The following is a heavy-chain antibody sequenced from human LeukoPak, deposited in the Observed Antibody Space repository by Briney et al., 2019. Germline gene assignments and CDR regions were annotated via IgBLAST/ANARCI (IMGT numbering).Heavy chain of an antibody. D-gene: IGHD2-2*01. V-gene: IGHV4-59*02. CDR3: ATLRGSSSAVFDY. CDR2: IYYSGST. J-gene: IGHJ4*02. Sequence: SETLSLTCTVSGGSVSNYYWSWIRQPPGKGLEWIGYIYYSGSTHYNLSLKSRVTISVDTSKNQFSLKLSSVTAADTAVYYCATLRGSSSAVFDYWGQGTLVSVSS. CDR1: GGSVSNYY.